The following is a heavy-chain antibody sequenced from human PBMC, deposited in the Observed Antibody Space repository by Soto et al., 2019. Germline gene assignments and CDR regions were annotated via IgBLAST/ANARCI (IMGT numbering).Heavy chain of an antibody. J-gene: IGHJ6*02. CDR2: TSYSGST. V-gene: IGHV4-39*02. D-gene: IGHD1-26*01. CDR3: ARLGNYDGMDG. Sequence: QLQLQESGPGLVKPSETLSLSCTVSGGSISSRNWYWSWIRQPPGKGLEWTGSTSYSGSTYYNPSLKSRLPVFGDPSKNHFSLELNSVTAADTAVYYCARLGNYDGMDGWGQGDKVTLSS. CDR1: GGSISSRNWY.